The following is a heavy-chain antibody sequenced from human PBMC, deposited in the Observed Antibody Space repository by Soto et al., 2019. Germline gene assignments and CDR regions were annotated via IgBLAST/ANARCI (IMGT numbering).Heavy chain of an antibody. CDR2: MSYDSGTK. J-gene: IGHJ4*02. D-gene: IGHD1-26*01. CDR1: GLSISTYA. V-gene: IGHV3-30-3*01. CDR3: ATGSYVEC. Sequence: QMRLVESGGGVVQPGRSLRLSCAASGLSISTYAMHWVRQAPGKGLEGVAVMSYDSGTKYHADSVKGRFTISRDNSKNTVYLPMNSLRLEDTAIEYCATGSYVECWGQGTLVTVSS.